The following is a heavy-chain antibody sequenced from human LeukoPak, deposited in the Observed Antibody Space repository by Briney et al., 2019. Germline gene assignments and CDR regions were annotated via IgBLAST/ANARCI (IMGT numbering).Heavy chain of an antibody. D-gene: IGHD4-23*01. CDR3: ARVSYGGAFDI. V-gene: IGHV3-7*01. CDR1: GFTFRNYW. J-gene: IGHJ3*02. Sequence: GGSLRLSCAASGFTFRNYWMTWVRQSPGKGLEWVANIKQDGSEKYYVDSVKGRFTISRDNAKNSLYLQMNSLRAEDTAVYYCARVSYGGAFDIWGQGTMVTVSS. CDR2: IKQDGSEK.